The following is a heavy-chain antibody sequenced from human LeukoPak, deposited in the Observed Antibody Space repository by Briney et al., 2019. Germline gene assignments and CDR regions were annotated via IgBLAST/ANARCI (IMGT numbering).Heavy chain of an antibody. D-gene: IGHD6-13*01. CDR3: ARDRGVRIAALGDNYYYALDV. Sequence: PGGSLRLSYAASGLTVSSNYMSWARHAPGKGLECVSFIYSSGSTYYPDSVEGRFTISRDNSKNTLYLQMNSMRAEDRAVYYCARDRGVRIAALGDNYYYALDVWGQGTTVTVSS. CDR1: GLTVSSNY. CDR2: IYSSGST. J-gene: IGHJ6*02. V-gene: IGHV3-53*01.